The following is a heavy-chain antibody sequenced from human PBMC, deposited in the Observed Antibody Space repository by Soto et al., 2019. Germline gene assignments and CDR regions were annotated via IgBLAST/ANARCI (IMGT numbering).Heavy chain of an antibody. CDR3: AKGILVKPPGTRTFDI. Sequence: EVQLLESGGGLLQPGGSLRLSCAASGFTFINYAMSWVRQAPGKGLEWVSTIGGGDGSTYYADSVKGRFTISRDNSNSALYLQMNSLRVGDTAIYYCAKGILVKPPGTRTFDIWGQGTMVIVSS. CDR2: IGGGDGST. V-gene: IGHV3-23*01. J-gene: IGHJ3*02. D-gene: IGHD6-13*01. CDR1: GFTFINYA.